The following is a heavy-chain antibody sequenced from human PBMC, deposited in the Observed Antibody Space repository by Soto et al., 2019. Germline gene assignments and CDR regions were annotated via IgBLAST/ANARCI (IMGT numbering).Heavy chain of an antibody. Sequence: SETLSLTCTVSGGSISSGGYYWSWIRQHPGKGLEWIGYIYYSGSTYYNPSLKSRVTISVDTSKNQFSLKLSSVTAADTAVYYCARVVVITVGSAFDIWGQGTMVTVSS. CDR3: ARVVVITVGSAFDI. V-gene: IGHV4-31*03. J-gene: IGHJ3*02. CDR1: GGSISSGGYY. CDR2: IYYSGST. D-gene: IGHD3-22*01.